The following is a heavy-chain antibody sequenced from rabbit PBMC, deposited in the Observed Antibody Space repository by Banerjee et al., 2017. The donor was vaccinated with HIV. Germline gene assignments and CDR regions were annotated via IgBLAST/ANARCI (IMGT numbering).Heavy chain of an antibody. J-gene: IGHJ4*01. CDR1: GFSFSSSYY. V-gene: IGHV1S45*01. CDR3: ARAMATMTMVMNL. Sequence: QEQLVESGGDLVKPGASLTLTCTASGFSFSSSYYMCWVRQAPGKGLEWIACIYAGSSGSTYYASWAKGRFTISKTSSTTVTLQMTSLTAADTATYFCARAMATMTMVMNLWGQGTLVTVS. CDR2: IYAGSSGST. D-gene: IGHD2-1*01.